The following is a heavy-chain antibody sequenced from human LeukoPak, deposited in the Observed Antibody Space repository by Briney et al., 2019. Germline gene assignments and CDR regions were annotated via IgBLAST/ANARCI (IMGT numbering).Heavy chain of an antibody. D-gene: IGHD2-21*02. V-gene: IGHV4-34*01. Sequence: PSETLSLTCAVYGGSFSGYYWSWIGQPPGKGLEWSGEINHSGSTNYNPSLKSRVTISVDTSKNQYSLKLSSVTAADTAVYYCARDAYCGGDCYNAFDIWGQGTMVTVSS. CDR2: INHSGST. J-gene: IGHJ3*02. CDR1: GGSFSGYY. CDR3: ARDAYCGGDCYNAFDI.